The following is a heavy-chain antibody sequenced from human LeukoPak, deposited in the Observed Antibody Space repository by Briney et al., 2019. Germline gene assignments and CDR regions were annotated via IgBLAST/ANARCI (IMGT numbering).Heavy chain of an antibody. CDR2: INWNGGST. Sequence: GGSLRLSCAASGFTFDDYGMSWVRQAPGKGLEWVSGINWNGGSTGYADSVKGRFTISRDNAKNSLYLQMNSLRAEDTALCYCARGTLKAAATDFDYWGQGTLVTVSS. D-gene: IGHD6-13*01. CDR1: GFTFDDYG. V-gene: IGHV3-20*04. J-gene: IGHJ4*02. CDR3: ARGTLKAAATDFDY.